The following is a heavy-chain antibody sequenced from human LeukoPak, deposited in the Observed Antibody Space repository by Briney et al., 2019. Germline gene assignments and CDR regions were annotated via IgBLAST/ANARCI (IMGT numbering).Heavy chain of an antibody. CDR1: GFTFSDYA. CDR2: ISGTGSTT. V-gene: IGHV3-23*01. D-gene: IGHD3-9*01. Sequence: GGSLRLSCAASGFTFSDYAMTWVRQPPGRGLEWFSIISGTGSTTYYADSVKGRFTISRDNSKSTLYLQMNSLRAEDTAVYHCAKPWILIGHYNPYYYYGLDVWGQGTTVTVSS. CDR3: AKPWILIGHYNPYYYYGLDV. J-gene: IGHJ6*02.